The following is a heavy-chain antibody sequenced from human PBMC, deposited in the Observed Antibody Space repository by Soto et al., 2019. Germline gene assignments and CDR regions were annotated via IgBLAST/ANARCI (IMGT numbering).Heavy chain of an antibody. D-gene: IGHD2-15*01. CDR1: GFTFSSYW. V-gene: IGHV3-7*05. J-gene: IGHJ4*02. Sequence: GGSLRLSCAASGFTFSSYWMSWVRQAPGKGLEWVANIKQDGSEKYYVDSVKGRFTISRDNAKNSLYLQMNSLRAEDTAVYYCARDSGYCSGGSCYDSFDYWGQGTLVTVSS. CDR3: ARDSGYCSGGSCYDSFDY. CDR2: IKQDGSEK.